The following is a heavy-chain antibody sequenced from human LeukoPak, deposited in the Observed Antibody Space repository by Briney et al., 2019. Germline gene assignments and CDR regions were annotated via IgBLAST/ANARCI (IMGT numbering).Heavy chain of an antibody. J-gene: IGHJ4*02. CDR3: GRSVAFCEIPRDF. CDR1: GYTFTSFF. CDR2: INPLSGST. D-gene: IGHD2-21*01. Sequence: ASVKVSCKTSGYTFTSFFIHWLRQAPGQGLEWMGIINPLSGSTTYARNLQGRVTMTSDTSTSTVYVELSSLRSEDTAVYYCGRSVAFCEIPRDFWGQGTLVTVSS. V-gene: IGHV1-46*04.